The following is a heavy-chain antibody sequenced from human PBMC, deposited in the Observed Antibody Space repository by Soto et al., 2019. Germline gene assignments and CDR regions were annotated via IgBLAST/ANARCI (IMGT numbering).Heavy chain of an antibody. J-gene: IGHJ6*02. CDR2: IIPIFGTA. D-gene: IGHD2-2*01. CDR3: ARAAVVPAAISHYYYGMDV. Sequence: GASVKVSCKASGGTFSSYAISWVRQAPGQGLEWMGGIIPIFGTANYAQKFQGRVTITADESTSTAYMELSSLRSEDTAVYYCARAAVVPAAISHYYYGMDVWGQGTTVTVSS. CDR1: GGTFSSYA. V-gene: IGHV1-69*13.